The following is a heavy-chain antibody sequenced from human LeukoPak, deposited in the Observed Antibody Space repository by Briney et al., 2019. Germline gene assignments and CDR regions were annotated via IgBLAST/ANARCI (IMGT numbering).Heavy chain of an antibody. CDR2: IKQDGSEK. D-gene: IGHD3-3*01. V-gene: IGHV3-7*04. CDR3: ARGGPLPRITIFGVIFDAFDI. CDR1: GFTFSSYW. Sequence: GGSLRLSCAASGFTFSSYWMSWVRQAPGKGLEWVANIKQDGSEKYYVDSVKGRFTISRDNAKNSLYLQMNSLRAEDTAVYYCARGGPLPRITIFGVIFDAFDIWGQGTMVTVSS. J-gene: IGHJ3*02.